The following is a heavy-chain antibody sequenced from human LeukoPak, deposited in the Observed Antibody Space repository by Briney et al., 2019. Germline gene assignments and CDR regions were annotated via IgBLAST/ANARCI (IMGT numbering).Heavy chain of an antibody. CDR3: ARRVYSSGFYYFDY. Sequence: SETLSLTCTVSGGSISSSSYYWGWIRQPPGKGLEWIGSIYYSGSTYYNPSLKSRINISVDTSKNQFSLKLSSVTAADTAVYYCARRVYSSGFYYFDYWGQGTLVTVSS. CDR2: IYYSGST. J-gene: IGHJ4*02. V-gene: IGHV4-39*07. D-gene: IGHD6-19*01. CDR1: GGSISSSSYY.